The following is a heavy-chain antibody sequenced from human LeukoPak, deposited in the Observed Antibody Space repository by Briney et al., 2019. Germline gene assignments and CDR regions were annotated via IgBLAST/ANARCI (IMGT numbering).Heavy chain of an antibody. D-gene: IGHD3-22*01. CDR3: ARWQSSGYYSTITAAFDI. CDR2: IYTSGST. CDR1: GGSISSGSYY. J-gene: IGHJ3*02. Sequence: KTSETLSLTCTVSGGSISSGSYYWSWIRQPAGKGLEWIGRIYTSGSTNYNPSLKSRVTISVDTSKNQFSLKLSSVTAADTAVYYCARWQSSGYYSTITAAFDIWGQGTMVTVSS. V-gene: IGHV4-61*02.